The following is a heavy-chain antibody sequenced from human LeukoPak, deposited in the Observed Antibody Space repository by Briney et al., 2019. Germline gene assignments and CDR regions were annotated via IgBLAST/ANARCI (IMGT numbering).Heavy chain of an antibody. D-gene: IGHD5-18*01. Sequence: SQTLSLTCTVSGGSISSGGYYWSWIRQHPGKGLEWIGYIHYSGSTYYNPSLKSRVTISVDTSKNQFSLKLSSVTAADTAVYYCARVRSYGYDHFDYWGQGTLVTVSS. CDR3: ARVRSYGYDHFDY. J-gene: IGHJ4*02. CDR1: GGSISSGGYY. V-gene: IGHV4-31*03. CDR2: IHYSGST.